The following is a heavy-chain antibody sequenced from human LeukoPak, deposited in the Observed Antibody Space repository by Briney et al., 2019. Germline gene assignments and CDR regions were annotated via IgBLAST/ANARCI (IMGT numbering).Heavy chain of an antibody. J-gene: IGHJ4*02. CDR2: IYTSGST. Sequence: SETLSLTCTVSGGSISSGIYYWSWIRQPAGKGLKWIGHIYTSGSTNYNPSLKSRVTISIDTSKNQFSLKLSSVTAADTAVYYCARSPGRDDFFFDYWGQGTLVTVSS. V-gene: IGHV4-61*09. D-gene: IGHD5-24*01. CDR3: ARSPGRDDFFFDY. CDR1: GGSISSGIYY.